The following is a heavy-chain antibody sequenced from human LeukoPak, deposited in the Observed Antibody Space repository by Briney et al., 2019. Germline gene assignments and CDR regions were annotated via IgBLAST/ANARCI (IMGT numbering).Heavy chain of an antibody. CDR1: GFTFSSYE. V-gene: IGHV3-48*03. J-gene: IGHJ5*02. Sequence: PGGPLRLSCGASGFTFSSYEMNWVPQAPGKGLEWVSYISSSGSTIYYADSVKGRFTISRDHAKNTLYLQMNSLRAEDTALYYCARDLGAYYDSSDNWFDPWGQGTLVTVSS. CDR3: ARDLGAYYDSSDNWFDP. CDR2: ISSSGSTI. D-gene: IGHD3-22*01.